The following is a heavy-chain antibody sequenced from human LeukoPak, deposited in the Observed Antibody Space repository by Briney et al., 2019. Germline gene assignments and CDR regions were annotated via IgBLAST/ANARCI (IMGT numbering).Heavy chain of an antibody. V-gene: IGHV4-59*08. D-gene: IGHD6-19*01. CDR2: IYYSGST. Sequence: PSETLSLTCTVSGGSMSPYHWGWIRQPPGKGLEWTGYIYYSGSTNYNPSLESRVTISVDTSKNRFSLKLSSVTAADTAIYYCARAVSGRFDYWGQGTLVTVSS. CDR3: ARAVSGRFDY. CDR1: GGSMSPYH. J-gene: IGHJ4*02.